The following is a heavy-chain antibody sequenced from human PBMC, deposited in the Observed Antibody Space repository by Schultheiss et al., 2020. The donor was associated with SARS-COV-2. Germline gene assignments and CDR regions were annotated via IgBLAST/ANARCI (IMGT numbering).Heavy chain of an antibody. CDR2: IRYDGSNK. CDR1: GFTFSSYG. J-gene: IGHJ6*02. D-gene: IGHD2-15*01. V-gene: IGHV3-30*02. CDR3: AKGEDIVVVVAATPYYYGMDV. Sequence: GESLKISCAASGFTFSSYGMHWVRQAPGKGLEWVAFIRYDGSNKYYADSVKGRFTISRDNSKNTLYLQMNSLRAEDTAVYYCAKGEDIVVVVAATPYYYGMDVWGQGTTVTVSS.